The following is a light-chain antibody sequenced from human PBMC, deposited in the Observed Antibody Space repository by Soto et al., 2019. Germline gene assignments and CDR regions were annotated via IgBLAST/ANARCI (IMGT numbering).Light chain of an antibody. Sequence: DIQMTQSPSTLSASVGDRVTITGRASQSISSWLAWYQQKPGKAPKLLIYDGSSFESGVPSRFSGSGSGTEFTLTISSLQPDDSATYYCQHYKTYSRTLGQGTKVDIK. CDR2: DGS. V-gene: IGKV1-5*01. J-gene: IGKJ1*01. CDR3: QHYKTYSRT. CDR1: QSISSW.